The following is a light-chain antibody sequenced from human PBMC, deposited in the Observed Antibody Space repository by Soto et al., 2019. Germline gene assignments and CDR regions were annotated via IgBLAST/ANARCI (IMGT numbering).Light chain of an antibody. J-gene: IGKJ2*01. CDR3: QQANSFPFI. CDR1: RDISTW. V-gene: IGKV1D-12*01. CDR2: GAS. Sequence: DIQMTQSPASFSACVGDRVTITCRASRDISTWLAWYQQKPGKAPKLLIYGASNLQSGVPSRFSGRGSGTDFTLTISSLQPEDFGTYYCQQANSFPFIFAQGTKVDIK.